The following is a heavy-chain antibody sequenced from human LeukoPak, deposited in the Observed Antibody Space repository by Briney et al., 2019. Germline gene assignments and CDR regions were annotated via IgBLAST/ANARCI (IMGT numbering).Heavy chain of an antibody. CDR2: ITRSSSTV. CDR3: VRESEYCSSTSCYIDY. Sequence: GGSLRLSCAASGFTFSSCTMNWVRQAPGKGLEWVSYITRSSSTVYYADSVKGRFTISRDTAQNSLYLQMNSLRDEDTAVYYCVRESEYCSSTSCYIDYWGQGTLVTVSS. V-gene: IGHV3-48*02. CDR1: GFTFSSCT. J-gene: IGHJ4*02. D-gene: IGHD2-2*02.